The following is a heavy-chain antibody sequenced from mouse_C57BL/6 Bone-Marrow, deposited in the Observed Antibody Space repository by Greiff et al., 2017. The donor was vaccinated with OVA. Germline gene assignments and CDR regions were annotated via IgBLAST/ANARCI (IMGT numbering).Heavy chain of an antibody. CDR2: INPNNGGT. D-gene: IGHD1-1*01. CDR3: ARNYYGSSYGGWYFDV. V-gene: IGHV1-26*01. Sequence: EVQLQQSGPELVKPGASVKISCKASGYTFTDYYMNWVKQSHGKSLEWIGDINPNNGGTSYNQKFKGKATLTVDKSSSTAYMELRSLTSEDSAVYYCARNYYGSSYGGWYFDVWGTGTTVTVSS. CDR1: GYTFTDYY. J-gene: IGHJ1*03.